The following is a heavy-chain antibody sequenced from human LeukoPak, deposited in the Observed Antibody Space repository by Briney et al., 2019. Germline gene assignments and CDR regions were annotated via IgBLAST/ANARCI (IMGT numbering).Heavy chain of an antibody. CDR3: ARHGHCTNGVCYSNYYYHMDV. V-gene: IGHV5-51*01. Sequence: GESLKISCKGSGYSFASSWIGWVRQMPGKGLEWMGIIYPDDSDTRYSPSFEGQITISVDKSISTAYLQWGSLKASDTAAYYCARHGHCTNGVCYSNYYYHMDVWGKGTTVTVSS. CDR2: IYPDDSDT. J-gene: IGHJ6*03. CDR1: GYSFASSW. D-gene: IGHD2-8*01.